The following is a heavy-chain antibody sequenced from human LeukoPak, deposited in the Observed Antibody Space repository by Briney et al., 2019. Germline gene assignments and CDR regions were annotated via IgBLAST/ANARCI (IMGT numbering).Heavy chain of an antibody. CDR1: GLTFSSHW. D-gene: IGHD3-3*01. V-gene: IGHV3-53*01. CDR2: IYSGGST. CDR3: AKGGIFGVVII. Sequence: PGGSLRLSCAASGLTFSSHWMHWVRQAPGKGLEWVSVIYSGGSTYYADSVKGRFTISRDNSKNTLYLQMNSLRAEDTAVYYCAKGGIFGVVIIWGQGTLVTVSS. J-gene: IGHJ4*02.